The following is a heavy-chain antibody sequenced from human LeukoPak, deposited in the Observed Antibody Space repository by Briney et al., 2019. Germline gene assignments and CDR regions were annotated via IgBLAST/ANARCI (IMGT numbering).Heavy chain of an antibody. V-gene: IGHV3-30-3*01. CDR3: GGGGGWDGGGGGTLDY. CDR2: ISYDGSNK. CDR1: GFTFSSYA. D-gene: IGHD1-14*01. Sequence: QPGGSLRLSCAASGFTFSSYAMHWVRQAPGKGLEWVAVISYDGSNKYYADSVKGRFTISRDNSKNTLYLQMNSLRAEDTAVYYCGGGGGWDGGGGGTLDYWGQGTLVTVSS. J-gene: IGHJ4*02.